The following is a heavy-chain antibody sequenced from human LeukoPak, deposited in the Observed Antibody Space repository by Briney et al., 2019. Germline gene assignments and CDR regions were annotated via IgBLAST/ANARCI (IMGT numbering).Heavy chain of an antibody. V-gene: IGHV3-48*04. CDR3: ARAGFCSGGSCYALDN. D-gene: IGHD2-15*01. CDR1: GFTFSNYG. J-gene: IGHJ4*02. CDR2: ISSSSSTI. Sequence: GGSLRLSCTASGFTFSNYGMHWVRQAPGKGLEWVSYISSSSSTIYYADSVKGRFTISRDNAKNSLYLQMNSLRAEDTAVYYCARAGFCSGGSCYALDNWGQGTLVTVSS.